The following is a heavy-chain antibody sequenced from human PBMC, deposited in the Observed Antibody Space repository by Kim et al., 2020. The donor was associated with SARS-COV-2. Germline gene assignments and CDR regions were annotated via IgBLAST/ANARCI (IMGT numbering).Heavy chain of an antibody. V-gene: IGHV4-39*01. CDR3: SRLPHDSSGYVDC. D-gene: IGHD3-22*01. CDR2: VYHSGST. Sequence: SETLSLTCTVSGGSISSSFNYWGWIRQPPGKGLEWIGSVYHSGSTYDSPSLKSRLTVSVDTSKNVFFPKVTAVTAADAAVYFCSRLPHDSSGYVDCWGQGILVTVSS. CDR1: GGSISSSFNY. J-gene: IGHJ4*02.